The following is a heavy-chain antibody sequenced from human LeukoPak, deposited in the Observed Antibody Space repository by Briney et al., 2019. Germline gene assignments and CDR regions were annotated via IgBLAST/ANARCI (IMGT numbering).Heavy chain of an antibody. V-gene: IGHV5-10-1*01. Sequence: GESLKISCKGSGYSFTSYRISWVRQMPGKGLEWMGRIDPSDSYTNYSPSFQGHVTISVDKSINTAHLQWSGLKASDTAMYYCARLEYFADYWGQGTLVTASS. CDR2: IDPSDSYT. CDR3: ARLEYFADY. CDR1: GYSFTSYR. D-gene: IGHD3-9*01. J-gene: IGHJ4*02.